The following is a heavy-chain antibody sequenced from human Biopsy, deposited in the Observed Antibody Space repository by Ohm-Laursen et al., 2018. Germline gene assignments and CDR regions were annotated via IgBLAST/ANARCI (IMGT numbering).Heavy chain of an antibody. CDR3: ARMDCSGGSCHYYSYGMDV. V-gene: IGHV4-4*09. J-gene: IGHJ6*02. CDR2: THHSGST. Sequence: SQTLSLTCTVSGVSITAYYWSWIRQPPGKGLECIGNTHHSGSTNYNPSLKIRLTISVDTSKNQFSLKLSSVTAADTAVYYCARMDCSGGSCHYYSYGMDVWGQGTTVTVSS. D-gene: IGHD2-15*01. CDR1: GVSITAYY.